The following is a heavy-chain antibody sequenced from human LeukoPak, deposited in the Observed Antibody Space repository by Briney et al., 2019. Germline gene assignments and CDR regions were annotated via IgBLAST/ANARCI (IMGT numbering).Heavy chain of an antibody. J-gene: IGHJ4*02. CDR1: GFTFSSYA. CDR2: ISGSGGST. CDR3: AKVIRGYSYGYLDY. V-gene: IGHV3-23*01. Sequence: GGSLRLSCAASGFTFSSYAMSWVRQAPGKGLEWVSAISGSGGSTYYADSVKGRFTISRDNSKNTLYLQMNSLRAEDTAVYYCAKVIRGYSYGYLDYWGQGTLVTVSS. D-gene: IGHD5-18*01.